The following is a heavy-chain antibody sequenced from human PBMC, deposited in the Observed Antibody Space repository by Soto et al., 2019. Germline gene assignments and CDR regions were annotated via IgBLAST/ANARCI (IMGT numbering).Heavy chain of an antibody. V-gene: IGHV4-30-2*01. CDR3: ARVSLGRGGMDV. D-gene: IGHD2-15*01. CDR2: IYHSGST. CDR1: GGSISSGGYS. J-gene: IGHJ6*02. Sequence: PSETLSLTCAVSGGSISSGGYSWSWIRQPPGKGLEWIGYIYHSGSTYYNPSLKSRVTISVDRSKNQFSLKLSSVTAADTAVYYCARVSLGRGGMDVWGQGTTVTVSS.